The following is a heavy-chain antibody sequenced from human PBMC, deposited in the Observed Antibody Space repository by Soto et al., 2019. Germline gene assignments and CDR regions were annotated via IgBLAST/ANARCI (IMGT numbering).Heavy chain of an antibody. CDR1: GGSISSGGYY. D-gene: IGHD6-13*01. CDR3: AREGMGAAGTNYFDY. CDR2: IYYSGST. V-gene: IGHV4-31*03. J-gene: IGHJ4*02. Sequence: QVQLQESGPGLVKPSQTLSLTCTVSGGSISSGGYYWSWIRQHPGKGLEWIGYIYYSGSTYYNPSLKSRVTISVDSSKNQFSLKLSSVTAADTAVYYCAREGMGAAGTNYFDYWGQGTLVTVSS.